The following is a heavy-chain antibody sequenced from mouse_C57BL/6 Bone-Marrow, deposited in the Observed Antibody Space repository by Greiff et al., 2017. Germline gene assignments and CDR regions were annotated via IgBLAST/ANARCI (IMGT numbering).Heavy chain of an antibody. CDR3: SSFDSNYFDF. D-gene: IGHD2-5*01. V-gene: IGHV14-4*01. J-gene: IGHJ2*01. Sequence: EVQLQQSGAELVRPGASVKLSCTASGFNFKDDYIHWVKQRPEQGLEWIGWIDPENGDTEYAAKFQGKATITSDTYYNPAYLQLSSLTSEDTAVYYCSSFDSNYFDFWGQGTPLTVAS. CDR2: IDPENGDT. CDR1: GFNFKDDY.